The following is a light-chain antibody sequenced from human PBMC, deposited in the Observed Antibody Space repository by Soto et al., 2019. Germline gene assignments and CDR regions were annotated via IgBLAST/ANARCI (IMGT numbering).Light chain of an antibody. J-gene: IGKJ3*01. Sequence: DIQMTQSPSSLSASVGDSVTITCRSSQSIREFLSWYQLKPGKAPKLLIYSSSRVESGVPSRFGATGSGTEFTHTISRVQPEDFATYFCQQYERSPFTFGPGTTVDV. CDR2: SSS. CDR3: QQYERSPFT. V-gene: IGKV1-39*01. CDR1: QSIREF.